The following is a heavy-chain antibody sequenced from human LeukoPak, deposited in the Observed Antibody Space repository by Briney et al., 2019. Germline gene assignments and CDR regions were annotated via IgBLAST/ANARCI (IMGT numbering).Heavy chain of an antibody. CDR2: ISSSSSYI. CDR1: GFTFSSYS. CDR3: ARSDYNWNPFDY. J-gene: IGHJ4*02. V-gene: IGHV3-21*01. Sequence: KPGGSLRLSCAASGFTFSSYSMNWVRQAPGKGLEWVSSISSSSSYIYYADSVKGRFTISRDNAKNSLYLQMNSLRAEDTAVYYCARSDYNWNPFDYWGQGTLVTVSS. D-gene: IGHD1-20*01.